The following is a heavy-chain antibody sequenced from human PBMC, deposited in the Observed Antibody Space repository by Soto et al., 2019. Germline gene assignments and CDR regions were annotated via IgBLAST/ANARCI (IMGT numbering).Heavy chain of an antibody. Sequence: SVKVSCKASGGTFSSYAISWVRQAPGQGLEWMGGIIPIFGTANYAQKFQGRVTITADESTSTAYMELSSLRSEDTAVYYCARDGQRLAGGYYYYGMDVWGQGTTVTVSS. D-gene: IGHD6-25*01. CDR3: ARDGQRLAGGYYYYGMDV. V-gene: IGHV1-69*13. CDR1: GGTFSSYA. J-gene: IGHJ6*02. CDR2: IIPIFGTA.